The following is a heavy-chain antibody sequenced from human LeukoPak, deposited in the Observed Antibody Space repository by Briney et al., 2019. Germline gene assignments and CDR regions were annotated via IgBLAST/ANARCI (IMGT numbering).Heavy chain of an antibody. D-gene: IGHD3-22*01. J-gene: IGHJ4*02. CDR1: GFTFDDYA. Sequence: GRSLRLSCAASGFTFDDYAMHWVRQAPGNGLEWVSGISWNSGSIGYADSVKGRFTISRDNAKNSLYLQMNSLRAEDTALYYCAKDFTYYYDSSGYFDYWGQGTLVTVSS. CDR2: ISWNSGSI. V-gene: IGHV3-9*01. CDR3: AKDFTYYYDSSGYFDY.